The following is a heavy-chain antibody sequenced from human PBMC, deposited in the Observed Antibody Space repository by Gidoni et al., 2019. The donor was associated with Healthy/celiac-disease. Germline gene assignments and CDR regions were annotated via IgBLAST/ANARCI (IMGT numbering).Heavy chain of an antibody. J-gene: IGHJ4*02. V-gene: IGHV4-31*03. CDR3: ARGGYYDILTGYFQNFDY. Sequence: QVQLQESGPGLVKPSQTLSLTCTVSGGSISSGGYYWSWIRQHPGKGLEWIGYIYSSGSTYYNPSLKSRVTISVDTSKNQFSLKLSSVTAADTAVYYCARGGYYDILTGYFQNFDYWGQGTLVTVSS. CDR2: IYSSGST. CDR1: GGSISSGGYY. D-gene: IGHD3-9*01.